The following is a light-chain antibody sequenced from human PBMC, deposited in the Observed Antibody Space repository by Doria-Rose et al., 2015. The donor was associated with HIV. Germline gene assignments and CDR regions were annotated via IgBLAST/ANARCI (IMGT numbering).Light chain of an antibody. Sequence: EIVLTQSPGTLSLSPGERATLSCRASQSVSANYLAWYQQRPGQSPRLLIYGASSRATVIPDRFSGSGSGTDFTLTISRLEPEDFAVYYCHQYASSRTFGQGTKVEIK. CDR1: QSVSANY. CDR3: HQYASSRT. V-gene: IGKV3-20*01. CDR2: GAS. J-gene: IGKJ1*01.